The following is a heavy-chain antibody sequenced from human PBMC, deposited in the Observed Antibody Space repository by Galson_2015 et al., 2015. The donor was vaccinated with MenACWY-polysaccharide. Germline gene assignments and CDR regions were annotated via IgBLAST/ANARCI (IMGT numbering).Heavy chain of an antibody. CDR1: GFTFSRYG. J-gene: IGHJ4*02. V-gene: IGHV3-23*01. CDR3: ARGVRGHIHGSRYDY. Sequence: SLRLSCAASGFTFSRYGMSWVRQAPGKGLEWVSVISDTGGTTYYIDSVKGRFTISRDNSKNMLYMQMNSLRVEDTAVYYCARGVRGHIHGSRYDYWAQGTLVTVSS. D-gene: IGHD3-10*01. CDR2: ISDTGGTT.